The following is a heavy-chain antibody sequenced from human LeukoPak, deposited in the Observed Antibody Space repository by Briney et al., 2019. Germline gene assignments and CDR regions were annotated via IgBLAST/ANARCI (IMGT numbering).Heavy chain of an antibody. CDR2: IGTSGDT. CDR3: ARVDSSGYGFDY. Sequence: GGSLRLSCAASGFTFSRYDMHWVRQTAGGGLEWVSTIGTSGDTYYAGSVQGRFTVSREDAKNSVYLQMNSLRAEDTAVYYCARVDSSGYGFDYWGQGTLVTVSS. V-gene: IGHV3-13*01. D-gene: IGHD3-22*01. J-gene: IGHJ4*02. CDR1: GFTFSRYD.